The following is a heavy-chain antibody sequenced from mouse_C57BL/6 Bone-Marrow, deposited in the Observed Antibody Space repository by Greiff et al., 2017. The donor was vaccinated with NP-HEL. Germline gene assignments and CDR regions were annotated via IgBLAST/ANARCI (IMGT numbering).Heavy chain of an antibody. CDR3: ARKGDYDEGPFAY. Sequence: QVQLKQSGPGLVQPSQSLSITCTVSGFSLTSYGVHWVRQSPGKGLEWLGVIWSGGSTDYNAAFISRLSISKDNSKSQVFFKMNSLQADDTAIYDCARKGDYDEGPFAYWGQGTLVTVSA. CDR2: IWSGGST. D-gene: IGHD2-4*01. V-gene: IGHV2-2*01. J-gene: IGHJ3*01. CDR1: GFSLTSYG.